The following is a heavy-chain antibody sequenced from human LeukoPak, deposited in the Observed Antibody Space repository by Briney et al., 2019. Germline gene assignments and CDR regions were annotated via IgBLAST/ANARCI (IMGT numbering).Heavy chain of an antibody. V-gene: IGHV4-4*07. J-gene: IGHJ6*03. CDR1: GCSISSYY. CDR3: ARVYYYYYYYMDV. Sequence: SETLSLTCTVSGCSISSYYWSWIRQPAGKGLEWIGRIYTSGSTNYNASLKSRVTMSVDTSKNQFSLELSSVTAADTAVYYCARVYYYYYYYMDVWGKGTTVTVSS. CDR2: IYTSGST.